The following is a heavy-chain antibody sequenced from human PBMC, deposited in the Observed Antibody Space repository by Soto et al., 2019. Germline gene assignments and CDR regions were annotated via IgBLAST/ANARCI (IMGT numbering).Heavy chain of an antibody. CDR2: IYYSGST. CDR3: ARFDSGYSSSWYLG. V-gene: IGHV4-39*01. CDR1: GGSISSYY. D-gene: IGHD6-13*01. J-gene: IGHJ4*02. Sequence: SETLSLTCTVSGGSISSYYWGWIRQPPGKGLEWIGSIYYSGSTYYNPSLKSRVTISVDTSKNQFSLKLSSVTAADTAVYYCARFDSGYSSSWYLGWGQGTLVTVSS.